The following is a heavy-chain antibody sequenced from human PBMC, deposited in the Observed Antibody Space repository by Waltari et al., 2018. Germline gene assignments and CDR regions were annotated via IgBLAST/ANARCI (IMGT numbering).Heavy chain of an antibody. D-gene: IGHD1-1*01. J-gene: IGHJ4*02. Sequence: QVQLVQSGAEVKKPGSSVKVSCKASGGTFSSYAISWVRQAPGQGLEWMGRIIPIFGTANNAQKCQDRVTITADKSTSTAYMELSSLRSEDTAVYYCARDRDWNDGCFDYWGQGTLVTVSS. CDR2: IIPIFGTA. CDR3: ARDRDWNDGCFDY. V-gene: IGHV1-69*08. CDR1: GGTFSSYA.